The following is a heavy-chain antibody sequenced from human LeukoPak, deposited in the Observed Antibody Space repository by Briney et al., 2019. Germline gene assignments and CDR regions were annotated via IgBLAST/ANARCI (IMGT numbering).Heavy chain of an antibody. CDR2: IYYSGST. CDR3: AGGDRYNWNDDYFDY. Sequence: SETLSLTCTVSGGSISSYYWSWIRQPPGKGLEWIGYIYYSGSTNYNPSLKSRVTISVDTSKNQFSLKLSSVTAADTAVYYCAGGDRYNWNDDYFDYWGQGTLVTVSS. J-gene: IGHJ4*02. D-gene: IGHD1-20*01. CDR1: GGSISSYY. V-gene: IGHV4-59*01.